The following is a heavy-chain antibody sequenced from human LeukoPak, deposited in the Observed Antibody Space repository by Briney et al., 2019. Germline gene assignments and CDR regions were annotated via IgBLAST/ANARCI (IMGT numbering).Heavy chain of an antibody. V-gene: IGHV3-30-3*01. CDR3: ATQAAEYYYYGMDV. Sequence: GGSLRLSCAASGFTFSSYAMHWVRQAPGKGLEWVAVISYDGSNKYYADSVKGRFTISRDNSKNTLYLQMNSLRAEDTAVYYCATQAAEYYYYGMDVWDQGTTVTVSS. D-gene: IGHD2-15*01. CDR1: GFTFSSYA. J-gene: IGHJ6*02. CDR2: ISYDGSNK.